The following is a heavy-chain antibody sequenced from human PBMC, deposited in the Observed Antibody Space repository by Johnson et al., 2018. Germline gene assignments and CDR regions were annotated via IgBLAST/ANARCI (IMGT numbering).Heavy chain of an antibody. CDR1: GFTFSSYD. V-gene: IGHV3-13*01. J-gene: IGHJ6*03. CDR2: IGTAGDT. Sequence: EVQLLESGGGLVQPGGSLRLSCAASGFTFSSYDMHWVRQATGKGLEWVSAIGTAGDTYYPGSVKGRFTISRETAKNSLYLQMNSLRAGDTAVYYCARVRAAGTHSHYYYMDVWGKGTTGTVSS. D-gene: IGHD6-13*01. CDR3: ARVRAAGTHSHYYYMDV.